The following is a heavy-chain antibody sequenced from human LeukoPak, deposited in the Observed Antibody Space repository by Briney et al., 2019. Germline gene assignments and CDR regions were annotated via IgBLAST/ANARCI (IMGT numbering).Heavy chain of an antibody. Sequence: PGGSLRLSCAASGFNFSSYGMHWVRQAPGKGLEWVAFIRFHGSNKYYADSVKGRFTISRDNSKNTLYVQMNSLRVEDTAVYYCAKDHGGATLDYWGQGTLVTVSS. D-gene: IGHD1-26*01. J-gene: IGHJ4*02. CDR1: GFNFSSYG. CDR2: IRFHGSNK. V-gene: IGHV3-30*02. CDR3: AKDHGGATLDY.